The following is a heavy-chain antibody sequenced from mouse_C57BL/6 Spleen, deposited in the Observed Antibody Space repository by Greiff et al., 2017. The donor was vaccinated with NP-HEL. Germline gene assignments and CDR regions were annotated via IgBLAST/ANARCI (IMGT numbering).Heavy chain of an antibody. J-gene: IGHJ2*01. V-gene: IGHV5-6*01. CDR2: ISSGGSYT. CDR3: ARHRGSSFFDY. CDR1: GFTFSSYG. Sequence: DVHLVESGGDLVKPGGSLKLSCAASGFTFSSYGMSWVRQTPDKRLEWVATISSGGSYTYYPDSVKGRFTISRDNAKNTLYLQMSSLKSEDTAMYYCARHRGSSFFDYWGQGTTLTVSS. D-gene: IGHD1-1*01.